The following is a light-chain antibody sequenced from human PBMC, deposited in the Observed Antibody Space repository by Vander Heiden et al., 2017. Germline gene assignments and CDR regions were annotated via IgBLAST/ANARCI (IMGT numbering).Light chain of an antibody. CDR2: NNH. Sequence: QSVLTQPPSASGTPGQRVTISCSGSTSNIGSTAVNWYQQLPGTAPKLLIYNNHQRPSGVPDRFSGSKSGTSASLAISGLQSEDEADYYCTAWDDSLSGWVFGGGTKLTVL. J-gene: IGLJ3*02. V-gene: IGLV1-44*01. CDR3: TAWDDSLSGWV. CDR1: TSNIGSTA.